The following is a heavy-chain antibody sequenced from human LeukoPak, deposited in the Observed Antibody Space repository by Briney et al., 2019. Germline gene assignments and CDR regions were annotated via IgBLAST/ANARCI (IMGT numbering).Heavy chain of an antibody. CDR3: ARGLYYDFWSGYLFDY. CDR1: GFTLSSYA. D-gene: IGHD3-3*01. Sequence: GRSLRLSCAASGFTLSSYAMHWVRQAPGKGLEWVAVISYDGSNKYYADSVKGRFTISRDNSKNTLYLQKNSLRAEDTAVYYCARGLYYDFWSGYLFDYWGQGTLVTVSS. V-gene: IGHV3-30-3*01. CDR2: ISYDGSNK. J-gene: IGHJ4*02.